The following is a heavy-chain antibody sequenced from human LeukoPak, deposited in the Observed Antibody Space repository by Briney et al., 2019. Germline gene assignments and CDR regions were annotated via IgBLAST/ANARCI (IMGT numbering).Heavy chain of an antibody. CDR2: INPSGGST. J-gene: IGHJ5*02. CDR3: AKAAAGTFRIDP. D-gene: IGHD6-13*01. Sequence: ASVKVPCKTSGYTFTTYYILWVRQAPGQGLEWMGIINPSGGSTSYAQKFQGRVTMTRDTSTSTVYMELSSLRSEDTAVYYCAKAAAGTFRIDPWGQGTLVTVSS. V-gene: IGHV1-46*01. CDR1: GYTFTTYY.